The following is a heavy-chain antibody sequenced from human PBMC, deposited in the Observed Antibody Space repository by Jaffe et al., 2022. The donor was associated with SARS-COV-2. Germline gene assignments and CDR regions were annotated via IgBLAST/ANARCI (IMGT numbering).Heavy chain of an antibody. D-gene: IGHD3-22*01. V-gene: IGHV4-30-2*01. CDR3: TRLRSSSGYYFDY. CDR1: GGSISSGGYS. Sequence: QLQLQESGSGLVKPSQTLSLTCTVSGGSISSGGYSWSWIRHPPGKGLEWIGYIYRNGDTYYSPSLKSRVTLSIDRSREQFSLKLSSVNAADTAVYYCTRLRSSSGYYFDYWGQGTLVTVAT. J-gene: IGHJ4*02. CDR2: IYRNGDT.